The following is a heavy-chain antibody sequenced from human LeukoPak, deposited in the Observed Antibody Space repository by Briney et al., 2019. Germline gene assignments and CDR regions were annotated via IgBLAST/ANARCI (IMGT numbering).Heavy chain of an antibody. J-gene: IGHJ4*02. Sequence: GATVKVSCKASGYTFTSYPMHWVRQAPGQRLEWMGWINPGDGNTKYSQKFQGRVTITRDTSASTAYMELSSLRSEDSAVYYCARDLNWYFDYWAREPWSPSPQ. D-gene: IGHD1-1*01. CDR3: ARDLNWYFDY. V-gene: IGHV1-3*01. CDR1: GYTFTSYP. CDR2: INPGDGNT.